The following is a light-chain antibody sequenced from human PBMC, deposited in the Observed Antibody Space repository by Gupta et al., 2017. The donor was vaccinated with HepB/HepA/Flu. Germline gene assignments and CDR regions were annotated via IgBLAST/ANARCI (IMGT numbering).Light chain of an antibody. CDR2: KDS. CDR3: QSADSSGTSHVV. CDR1: ALAKQY. V-gene: IGLV3-25*03. J-gene: IGLJ2*01. Sequence: SSELTQPLSVPVSPRQTARITSSGDALAKQYAYWYQQKPVQAPVLVIYKDSERPSGIPERFSGSSSGTTVTLTISGVQAEDEADYYCQSADSSGTSHVVFGGGTKLTVL.